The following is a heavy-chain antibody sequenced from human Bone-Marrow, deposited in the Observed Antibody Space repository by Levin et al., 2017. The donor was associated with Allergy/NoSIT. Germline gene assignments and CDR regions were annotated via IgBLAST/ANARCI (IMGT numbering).Heavy chain of an antibody. V-gene: IGHV3-73*01. J-gene: IGHJ4*02. D-gene: IGHD2-21*02. CDR2: IRSKANNYAT. Sequence: PGGSLRLSCAASGFTFSGSSMHWVRQASGKGLEWVGRIRSKANNYATAYAASVKGRFTISRDDSKKTAYLQMNSLKTEDTAVYYCTRHCGTYCGGDSYDDWGQGSLVTVSS. CDR3: TRHCGTYCGGDSYDD. CDR1: GFTFSGSS.